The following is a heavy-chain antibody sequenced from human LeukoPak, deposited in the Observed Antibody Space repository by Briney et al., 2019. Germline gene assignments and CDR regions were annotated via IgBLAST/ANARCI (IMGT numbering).Heavy chain of an antibody. CDR3: ARDWAHGSYYNCYFDY. CDR1: GFLFSNYW. Sequence: GGSLRLSCGASGFLFSNYWMSWLRQTPGKGLEWVANIRQDGNEKRYVDSVKGRFTISRDNAKNSLYVQMNSLRAEDTAVYYCARDWAHGSYYNCYFDYWGQGTLVTVSS. CDR2: IRQDGNEK. V-gene: IGHV3-7*03. D-gene: IGHD3-10*01. J-gene: IGHJ4*02.